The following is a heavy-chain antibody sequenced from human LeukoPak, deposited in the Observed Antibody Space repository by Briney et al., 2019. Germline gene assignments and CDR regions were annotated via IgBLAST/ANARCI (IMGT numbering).Heavy chain of an antibody. CDR1: GYTFTSYG. CDR2: ISAYNGNT. Sequence: ASVKVSCKASGYTFTSYGISWVRQAPGQGLEWMGWISAYNGNTNYAQKLQGRVTMTTDTSTSTAYMELRSLRSDDTAVYYCARDNPPPGYSNYGLDYWGQGTLVTVSS. D-gene: IGHD4-11*01. CDR3: ARDNPPPGYSNYGLDY. J-gene: IGHJ4*02. V-gene: IGHV1-18*01.